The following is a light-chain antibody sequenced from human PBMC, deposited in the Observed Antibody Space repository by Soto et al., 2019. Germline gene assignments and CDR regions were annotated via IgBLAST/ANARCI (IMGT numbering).Light chain of an antibody. CDR2: GAS. CDR3: QQDGSSPTCT. J-gene: IGKJ1*01. CDR1: QSVSSYY. V-gene: IGKV3-20*01. Sequence: ESGLKQSPGTLSLSPGERATLSCRASQSVSSYYLDWYQQKPGQAPRLLIYGASTSASGIPDRFSGSGSGTDFTLTISRLEPEDSAVYYCQQDGSSPTCTFGQGTKVESK.